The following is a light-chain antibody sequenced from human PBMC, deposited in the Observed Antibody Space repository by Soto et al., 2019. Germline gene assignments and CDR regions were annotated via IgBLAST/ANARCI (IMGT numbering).Light chain of an antibody. CDR3: NSYTSSSTLNVV. V-gene: IGLV2-14*03. J-gene: IGLJ2*01. CDR1: SSDAGTYNY. CDR2: DVT. Sequence: QSVLTQPASVSGSPGQSITISCTGTSSDAGTYNYVSWYQQHPGKAPKLIIYDVTNRPSGVSIRFSGSKSGNTASLTISGLQAEDEADYYCNSYTSSSTLNVVFGGGTKLTVL.